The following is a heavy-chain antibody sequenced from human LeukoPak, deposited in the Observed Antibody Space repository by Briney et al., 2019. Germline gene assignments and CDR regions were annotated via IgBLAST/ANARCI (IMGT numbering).Heavy chain of an antibody. J-gene: IGHJ4*02. Sequence: GGSLRLSCAASGFTFSSYAMTWVRQAPGKGLEWVSAIGGRGGGTYYADSVKGRFTISRDNSKNTLYLQMNSLRAEDTAVYYCARGVYIAAAQYGYWGQGTLVTVSS. V-gene: IGHV3-23*01. CDR3: ARGVYIAAAQYGY. CDR2: IGGRGGGT. D-gene: IGHD6-13*01. CDR1: GFTFSSYA.